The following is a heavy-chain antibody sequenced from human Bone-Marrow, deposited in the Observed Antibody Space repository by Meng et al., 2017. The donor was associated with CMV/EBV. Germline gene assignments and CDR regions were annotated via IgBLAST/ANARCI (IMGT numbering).Heavy chain of an antibody. D-gene: IGHD1-26*01. V-gene: IGHV1-2*02. CDR2: INPNSGGT. CDR1: GYTFTGYY. CDR3: ARHGVGAPMGYYYYYGMDV. J-gene: IGHJ6*02. Sequence: ASVKVSCKASGYTFTGYYMHWVRQAPGQGLEWMGWINPNSGGTNYAQKFQGRVTMTRDTSISTAYMELSRLKASDTAMYYCARHGVGAPMGYYYYYGMDVWGQGTTVTVSS.